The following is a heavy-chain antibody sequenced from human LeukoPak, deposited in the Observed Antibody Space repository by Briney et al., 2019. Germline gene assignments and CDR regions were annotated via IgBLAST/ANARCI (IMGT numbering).Heavy chain of an antibody. D-gene: IGHD3-22*01. CDR2: IRSKAYGGTT. J-gene: IGHJ6*03. V-gene: IGHV3-49*01. Sequence: GGSLRLSCTASGFTFGDYAMSWFRQAPGKGLEWVGFIRSKAYGGTTEYTASVKGRFTISRDDSKSIAYLQMNSLKTEDTAVYYCSGEYYYDSSGYYPPINYYMDVWGKGTTVTVSS. CDR3: SGEYYYDSSGYYPPINYYMDV. CDR1: GFTFGDYA.